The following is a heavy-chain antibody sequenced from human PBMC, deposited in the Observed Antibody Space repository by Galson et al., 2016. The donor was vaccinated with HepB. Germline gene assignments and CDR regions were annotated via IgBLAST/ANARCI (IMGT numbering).Heavy chain of an antibody. CDR2: ISGSGGST. CDR3: AKDGGGSGSYLDDDAFDI. V-gene: IGHV3-23*01. CDR1: GFTFSSYA. Sequence: SLRLSCAASGFTFSSYAMSWVRQAPGKGLEWVSGISGSGGSTYYADSVKGRFTISRDNSKNTLYLQMNNLRAEDTALYYCAKDGGGSGSYLDDDAFDIWGQGTKVTVS. J-gene: IGHJ3*02. D-gene: IGHD1-26*01.